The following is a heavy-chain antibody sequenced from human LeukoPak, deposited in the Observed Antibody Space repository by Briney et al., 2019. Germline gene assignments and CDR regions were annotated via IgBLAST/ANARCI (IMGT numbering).Heavy chain of an antibody. CDR3: ASLPRNDQAHFDY. CDR1: GGTFSSYA. Sequence: SVKVSCKASGGTFSSYAISWVRQAPGQGLEWMGGIIPIFGTANYAQKFQGRVTITADESTSTAYMELSSLRSEDTAVYCCASLPRNDQAHFDYWGQGTLVTVSS. V-gene: IGHV1-69*01. CDR2: IIPIFGTA. J-gene: IGHJ4*02. D-gene: IGHD1-1*01.